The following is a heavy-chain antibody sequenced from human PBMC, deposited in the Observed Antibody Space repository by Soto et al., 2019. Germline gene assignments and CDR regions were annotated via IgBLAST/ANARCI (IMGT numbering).Heavy chain of an antibody. J-gene: IGHJ4*02. D-gene: IGHD4-17*01. CDR1: GFTFATYA. V-gene: IGHV3-23*01. CDR3: AKVNSIVGDGDHDY. CDR2: ISSSGDIP. Sequence: EVQLLESGGGLVQPGGSLRLSCAASGFTFATYAMSWVRQPPGKGLEWVSGISSSGDIPYYADSVKGRFTISRDQSKKTVYLQMNSLRAEDTALYYCAKVNSIVGDGDHDYWGQGTLVSVSS.